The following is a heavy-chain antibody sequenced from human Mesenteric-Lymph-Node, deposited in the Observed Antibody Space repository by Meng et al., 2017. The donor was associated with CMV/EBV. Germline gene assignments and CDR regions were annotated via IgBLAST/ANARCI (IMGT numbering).Heavy chain of an antibody. D-gene: IGHD3-10*01. CDR3: AKAVAVYYPIDY. Sequence: GESLKISCAASGFTFSSYGMHWVRQAPGKGLEWVAFIRYDGSNKYYADSVKGRFTISRDNSKNTLYLQMNSLRAEDTAVYYCAKAVAVYYPIDYWGQGTLVTVSS. CDR2: IRYDGSNK. CDR1: GFTFSSYG. V-gene: IGHV3-30*02. J-gene: IGHJ4*02.